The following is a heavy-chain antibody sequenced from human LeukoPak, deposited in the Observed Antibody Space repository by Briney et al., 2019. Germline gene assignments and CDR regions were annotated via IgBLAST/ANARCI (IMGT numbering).Heavy chain of an antibody. D-gene: IGHD6-6*01. Sequence: GGSLRLSCAASGFTSSSYSMNWVRQAPGKGLEWVSSISSSSSYIYYADSVKGRFTISRDNAKNSLYLQMNSLRAEDTAVYYCAREGKYSSSSADYWGQGTLVTVSS. CDR3: AREGKYSSSSADY. V-gene: IGHV3-21*01. CDR2: ISSSSSYI. CDR1: GFTSSSYS. J-gene: IGHJ4*02.